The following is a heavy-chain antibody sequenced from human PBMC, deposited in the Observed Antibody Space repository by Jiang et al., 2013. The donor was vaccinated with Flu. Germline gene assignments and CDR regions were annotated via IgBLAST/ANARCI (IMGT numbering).Heavy chain of an antibody. V-gene: IGHV1-2*02. D-gene: IGHD3-10*01. Sequence: GAEVKKPGASVKVSCKASGYSFSDYYMHWVRQAPGQGLEWMGWINPNSGGTNYAQKFQGRVTMTRDTSISTAYMELSRLSSDDTAVFYCASGDYGSGTPDVYYWGQGTLVTVSS. CDR1: GYSFSDYY. CDR2: INPNSGGT. J-gene: IGHJ4*02. CDR3: ASGDYGSGTPDVYY.